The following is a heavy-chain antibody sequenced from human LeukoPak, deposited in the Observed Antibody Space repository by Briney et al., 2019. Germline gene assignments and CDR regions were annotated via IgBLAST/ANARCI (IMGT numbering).Heavy chain of an antibody. CDR3: ALAGGFLEWSDAFDI. D-gene: IGHD3-3*01. Sequence: RPSQTLSLTCTVSGASISSGSYYWSWIRQPAGKGLEWIGRIYTSGSTNYNPSLKSRVTISVDTSKNQFSLKLSSVTAADTAVYYCALAGGFLEWSDAFDIWGQGTMVTVSS. J-gene: IGHJ3*02. V-gene: IGHV4-61*02. CDR2: IYTSGST. CDR1: GASISSGSYY.